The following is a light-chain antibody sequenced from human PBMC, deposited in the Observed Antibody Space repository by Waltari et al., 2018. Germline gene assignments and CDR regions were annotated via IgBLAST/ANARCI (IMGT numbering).Light chain of an antibody. CDR1: NIGSER. CDR3: QVWDSSSDHRGVV. CDR2: DDS. J-gene: IGLJ2*01. Sequence: SYVLTQPPSVSVAPAQTARITCGGNNIGSERVHWYQQKPGQAPVLVVYDDSDRPSGIPERFSGSNSENTATLTISRVEAGDEADYYCQVWDSSSDHRGVVFGGGTKLTVL. V-gene: IGLV3-21*02.